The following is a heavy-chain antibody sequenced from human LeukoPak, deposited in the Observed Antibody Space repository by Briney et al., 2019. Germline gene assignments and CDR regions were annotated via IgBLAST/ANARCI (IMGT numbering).Heavy chain of an antibody. V-gene: IGHV4-59*08. D-gene: IGHD1-14*01. CDR1: GGSISSHS. CDR3: ARWASISREPGGFFDH. Sequence: SETLSLTCTVSGGSISSHSWSWIRQPPGKELEWIGSFCLGRDTYYRPSLKSRVTISVDTSKNQFSLNLNSVTAADTAVYYCARWASISREPGGFFDHWGQGTLVTVSS. J-gene: IGHJ4*02. CDR2: FCLGRDT.